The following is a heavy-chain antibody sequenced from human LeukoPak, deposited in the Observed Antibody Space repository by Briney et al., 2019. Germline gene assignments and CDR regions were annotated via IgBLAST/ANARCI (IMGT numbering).Heavy chain of an antibody. D-gene: IGHD1-1*01. CDR1: GYSFSSYG. CDR2: INAYNGNK. V-gene: IGHV1-18*04. J-gene: IGHJ4*01. Sequence: ASVNVSCKASGYSFSSYGFSWLQQAPAQGLEWMGWINAYNGNKNYAQNLQGRVTMTTDTSTSTAYMVLRSLRADDAAVYYCARRQGTTLDFDYWGQGTLVTVSS. CDR3: ARRQGTTLDFDY.